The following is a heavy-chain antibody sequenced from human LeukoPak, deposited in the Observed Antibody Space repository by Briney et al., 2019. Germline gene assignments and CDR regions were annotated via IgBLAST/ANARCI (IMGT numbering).Heavy chain of an antibody. CDR3: ARDTVVVPAAIDYYYYGMDV. CDR1: GGSISSYY. V-gene: IGHV4-4*07. Sequence: SETLSLTCTVSGGSISSYYWSWIRQPAGKGLEWIGRIYTSGSTNYNPSLKSRVTMSVDTSKNQFSPKLSSVTAADTAVYYCARDTVVVPAAIDYYYYGMDVWGQGTTVTASS. CDR2: IYTSGST. J-gene: IGHJ6*02. D-gene: IGHD2-2*01.